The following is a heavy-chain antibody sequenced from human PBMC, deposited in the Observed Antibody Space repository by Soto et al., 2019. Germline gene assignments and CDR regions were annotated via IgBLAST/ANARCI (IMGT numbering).Heavy chain of an antibody. CDR3: AREWGGYHCGSGGLDV. V-gene: IGHV3-33*01. Sequence: QVQLVESGGGVVQPGRSLRLSCAASGFTFSSYGMHWVRQAPGKGLEWLAVIWYDGSNKYDADSVKGRFTISRDNSKNTLDLQMNSLRADDTGVYYGAREWGGYHCGSGGLDVWGQGSTVIVSS. CDR2: IWYDGSNK. J-gene: IGHJ6*02. D-gene: IGHD5-18*01. CDR1: GFTFSSYG.